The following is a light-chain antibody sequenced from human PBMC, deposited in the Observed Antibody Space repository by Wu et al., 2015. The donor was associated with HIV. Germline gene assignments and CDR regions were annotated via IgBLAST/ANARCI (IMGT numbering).Light chain of an antibody. J-gene: IGKJ4*01. CDR3: QQRANWPLT. V-gene: IGKV3D-20*02. CDR1: QSVSSSS. Sequence: EIVLTQSPGTLSLSPGERATLSCRASQSVSSSSLAWYQQKPGQAPRLLIYGASSRATGIPDRFSGSGSGTDFTLTINTLESEDFAVYYCQQRANWPLTFGGGTKVEIK. CDR2: GAS.